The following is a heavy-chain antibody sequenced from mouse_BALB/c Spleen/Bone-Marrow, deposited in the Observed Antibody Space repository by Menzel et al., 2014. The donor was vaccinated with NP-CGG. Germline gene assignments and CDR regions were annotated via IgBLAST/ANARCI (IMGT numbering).Heavy chain of an antibody. D-gene: IGHD2-4*01. Sequence: EVKLVKSGPGLVKPSQSLSLTCTVTGYSITSDYAWNWIRQFPGNKLEWMGYISYSDITSYNPSLKSRISITRDTSKNQFFLQLNSVTTEDTATYYCARSRGLRRDWYFDVWGAGTTVTVSS. J-gene: IGHJ1*01. CDR1: GYSITSDYA. CDR2: ISYSDIT. V-gene: IGHV3-2*02. CDR3: ARSRGLRRDWYFDV.